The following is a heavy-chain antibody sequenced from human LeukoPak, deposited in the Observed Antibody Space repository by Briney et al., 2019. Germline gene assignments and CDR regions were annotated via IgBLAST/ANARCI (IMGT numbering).Heavy chain of an antibody. CDR3: ATDLVRGVITWFDP. Sequence: SVKVSCKASGGTFSSYAISWVRQAPGQGIEWMGRIIPVFGTANYAQQFQGRVTITTDESTSTAYMELSSLRSEDTAVYYCATDLVRGVITWFDPWGQGTLVTVSS. CDR2: IIPVFGTA. J-gene: IGHJ5*02. CDR1: GGTFSSYA. D-gene: IGHD3-10*01. V-gene: IGHV1-69*05.